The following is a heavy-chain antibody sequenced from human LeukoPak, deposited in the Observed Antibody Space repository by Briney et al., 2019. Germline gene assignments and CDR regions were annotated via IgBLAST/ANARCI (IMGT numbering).Heavy chain of an antibody. J-gene: IGHJ3*02. D-gene: IGHD3-3*01. V-gene: IGHV1-18*01. CDR3: ARDKPGVVIVNDAFDI. CDR2: ISAYNGNT. Sequence: ASVTVSFTASGYTFTSYGISWVRQAPGQGLEWMGWISAYNGNTNYAQKLQGRVTMTTDTSTSTAYMELRSLRSDDTAVYYCARDKPGVVIVNDAFDIWGQGTMVTVSS. CDR1: GYTFTSYG.